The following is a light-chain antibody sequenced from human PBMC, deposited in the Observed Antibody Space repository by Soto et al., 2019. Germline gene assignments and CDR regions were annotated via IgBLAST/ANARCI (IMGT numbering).Light chain of an antibody. CDR2: DVT. V-gene: IGLV2-14*03. J-gene: IGLJ1*01. CDR1: TSPIACYNY. CDR3: NSYTSASFYV. Sequence: QSVLAQPSSVSGSPGQSITISCTRNTSPIACYNYVSWYQQHPCKAPKLLIYDVTIPASADSHLFSGPKSSNTASLTFPGLQAEDEAEYYCNSYTSASFYVFGTGTKVTVL.